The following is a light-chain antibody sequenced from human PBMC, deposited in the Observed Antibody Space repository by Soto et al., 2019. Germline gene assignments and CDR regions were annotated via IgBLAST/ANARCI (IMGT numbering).Light chain of an antibody. CDR1: SSDVGDYNY. CDR3: SSYTRSSTLYV. J-gene: IGLJ1*01. Sequence: QSALTQPASVSGSPGQSITISCTGTSSDVGDYNYVSWYQQHPGKAPKLMIYEVSNRTSGVSNRFSGSKSGNTASLTISGLQADDEADYYCSSYTRSSTLYVFGTGTKLTVL. V-gene: IGLV2-14*01. CDR2: EVS.